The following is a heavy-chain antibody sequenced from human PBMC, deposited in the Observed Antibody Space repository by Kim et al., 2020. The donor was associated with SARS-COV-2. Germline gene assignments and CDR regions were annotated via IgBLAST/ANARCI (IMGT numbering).Heavy chain of an antibody. CDR2: IWYDGSNK. D-gene: IGHD6-19*01. CDR3: ARDKEYSSGWCNYFDY. V-gene: IGHV3-33*01. CDR1: GFTFSNYA. Sequence: GGSLRLSCAASGFTFSNYALHWVRQPPGKGLEWVAVIWYDGSNKYYADSVKGRFTISRDNSKNTLYLQMNSLRAEDTAVYYCARDKEYSSGWCNYFDYWG. J-gene: IGHJ4*01.